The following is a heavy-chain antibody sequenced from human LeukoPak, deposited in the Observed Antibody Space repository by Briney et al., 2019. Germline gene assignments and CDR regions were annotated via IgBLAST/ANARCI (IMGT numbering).Heavy chain of an antibody. CDR3: AKDPTDFDSSGQTYFAY. Sequence: GGSLRLSCAASGFTFSTCAMSWVRQAPGKGLEWVSGVSGSGDIIYYSDSVKGRFTISRDNSKNTLFLQMNSLRAEDSALYYCAKDPTDFDSSGQTYFAYWGQGTLVTVSS. V-gene: IGHV3-23*01. CDR2: VSGSGDII. D-gene: IGHD3-22*01. CDR1: GFTFSTCA. J-gene: IGHJ4*02.